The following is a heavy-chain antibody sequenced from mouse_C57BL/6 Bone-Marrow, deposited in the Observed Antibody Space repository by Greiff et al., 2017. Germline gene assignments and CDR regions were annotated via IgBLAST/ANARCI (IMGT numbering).Heavy chain of an antibody. CDR2: IDPSDSYT. CDR3: ARGYHPPDY. CDR1: GYTFTSYW. Sequence: VQLQQPGAELVKPGASVKLSCKASGYTFTSYWMQWVKQRPGQGLEWIGEIDPSDSYTNYNQKFKGKATLTVDTSSSTAYMQLSSLTSEDSAVDYCARGYHPPDYWGQGTTLTVSS. D-gene: IGHD2-14*01. J-gene: IGHJ2*01. V-gene: IGHV1-50*01.